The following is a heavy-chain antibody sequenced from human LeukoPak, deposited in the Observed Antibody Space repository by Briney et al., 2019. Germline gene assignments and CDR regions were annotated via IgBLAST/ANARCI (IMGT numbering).Heavy chain of an antibody. CDR1: GGSISSSSYY. CDR3: ARLEALWFGELLGAFDI. J-gene: IGHJ3*02. V-gene: IGHV4-39*01. CDR2: IYYSGST. D-gene: IGHD3-10*01. Sequence: SETLSLTCTVSGGSISSSSYYWGWIRQPPGKGLEWTGSIYYSGSTYYNPSLKSRVTISVDTSKNQFSLKLSSVTAADTAVYYCARLEALWFGELLGAFDIWGQGTMVTVSS.